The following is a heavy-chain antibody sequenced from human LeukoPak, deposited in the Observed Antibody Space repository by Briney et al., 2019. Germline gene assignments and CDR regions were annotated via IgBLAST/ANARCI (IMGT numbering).Heavy chain of an antibody. V-gene: IGHV3-53*01. CDR2: IYSGGST. CDR3: ARGRPIVVVPATTYYFDY. D-gene: IGHD2-2*01. Sequence: PGGSLRLSCAASGFTVSSNYMSWVRQAPGKGLEWVSVIYSGGSTYYADSVKGRFTISGDNSKNTLYLQMNSLRAEGTAVYYCARGRPIVVVPATTYYFDYWGQGTLVTVSS. J-gene: IGHJ4*02. CDR1: GFTVSSNY.